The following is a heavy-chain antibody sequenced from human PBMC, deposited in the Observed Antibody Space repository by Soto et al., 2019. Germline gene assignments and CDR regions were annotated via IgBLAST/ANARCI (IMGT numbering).Heavy chain of an antibody. CDR3: ARAAYSSSWYADF. D-gene: IGHD6-13*01. J-gene: IGHJ4*02. Sequence: EMQLVESGGGLVQPGESLRLSCAASGFTLSRYWMHWVRQSPEKGLVWVSHINTDGSNSNYADSVKGRFTISRDNAKNTLYLQMDGLEAEDTALYYCARAAYSSSWYADFWGQGTLGNVSS. CDR1: GFTLSRYW. CDR2: INTDGSNS. V-gene: IGHV3-74*02.